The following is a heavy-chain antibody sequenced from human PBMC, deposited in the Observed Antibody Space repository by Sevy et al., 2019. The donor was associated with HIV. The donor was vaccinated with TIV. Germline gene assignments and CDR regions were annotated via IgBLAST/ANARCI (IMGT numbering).Heavy chain of an antibody. CDR3: ARAGGFMYDY. D-gene: IGHD3-16*01. CDR2: IYYSGST. V-gene: IGHV4-59*01. Sequence: SETLSLTCTVSGGSISSYYWSWIRQPPGKGLEWIGYIYYSGSTNYNPSLKSRVTISVDTSKNQFSLKLSSVTAAGTAVYYCARAGGFMYDYWGQGTLVTVSS. J-gene: IGHJ4*02. CDR1: GGSISSYY.